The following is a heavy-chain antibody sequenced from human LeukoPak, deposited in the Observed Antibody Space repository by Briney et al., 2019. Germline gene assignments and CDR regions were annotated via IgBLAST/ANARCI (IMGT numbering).Heavy chain of an antibody. CDR1: GYTFTGYY. J-gene: IGHJ4*02. V-gene: IGHV1-2*04. CDR2: INPNSGGT. CDR3: ARDLFPLLPTTEGEVVAATPSFDY. Sequence: ASVKVSCKASGYTFTGYYMHWVRQAPGQGLEWMGWINPNSGGTNYAQKFQGWVTMTRDTSISTAYMELSRLRSDDAAVYYCARDLFPLLPTTEGEVVAATPSFDYWGQGTLVTVSS. D-gene: IGHD2-15*01.